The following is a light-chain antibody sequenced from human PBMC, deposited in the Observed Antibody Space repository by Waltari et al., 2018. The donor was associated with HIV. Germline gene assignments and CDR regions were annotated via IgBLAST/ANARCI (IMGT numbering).Light chain of an antibody. CDR2: DVS. CDR3: SSYTSSSTWV. CDR1: SSDVGGYNY. V-gene: IGLV2-14*03. Sequence: QSALTQPASVAGYPGQSITIPCTGTSSDVGGYNYVSWYQQHPGKAPKLMIYDVSNRPSGVSNRFSGSKSGNTASLTISGLQAEDEADYYCSSYTSSSTWVFGGGTKLTVL. J-gene: IGLJ3*02.